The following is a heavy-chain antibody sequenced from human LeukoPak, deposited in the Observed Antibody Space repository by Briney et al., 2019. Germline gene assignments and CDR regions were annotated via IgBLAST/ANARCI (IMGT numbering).Heavy chain of an antibody. CDR3: AREGLGYCSSTSCYAHAFDI. D-gene: IGHD2-2*01. V-gene: IGHV3-30*01. CDR2: ISYDGSNK. Sequence: GGSLRLSCAASGFTFSSYAMHWVRQAPGKGLEWVAVISYDGSNKYYADSAKGRFTISRDNSKNTLYLQMNSLRAEDTAVYYCAREGLGYCSSTSCYAHAFDIWGQGTMVTVSS. J-gene: IGHJ3*02. CDR1: GFTFSSYA.